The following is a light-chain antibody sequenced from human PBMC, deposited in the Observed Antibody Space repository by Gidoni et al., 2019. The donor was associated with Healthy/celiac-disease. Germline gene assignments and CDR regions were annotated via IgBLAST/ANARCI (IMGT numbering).Light chain of an antibody. CDR3: QQYNSYPWT. CDR2: KAS. V-gene: IGKV1-5*03. J-gene: IGKJ1*01. Sequence: DIQMTQSPSTLSASVGDRVTITCRASQSISSWLAWYQQKPGKAPKLLIYKASSLATGVPSRFSGSGSGTEFTLTISSLQSDDFATYYCQQYNSYPWTFGQXTKVEIK. CDR1: QSISSW.